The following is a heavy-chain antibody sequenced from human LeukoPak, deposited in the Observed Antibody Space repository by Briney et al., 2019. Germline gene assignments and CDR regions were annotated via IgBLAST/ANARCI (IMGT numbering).Heavy chain of an antibody. CDR2: IYYSGST. CDR3: ARAYSTSWYAPHDY. CDR1: GGSISSYY. D-gene: IGHD6-13*01. J-gene: IGHJ4*02. Sequence: PSETLPLTCTVSGGSISSYYWSWIRQPPGKGLEWIGYIYYSGSTNYNPSLKSRVTISVDTSKNQFSLKLSSVTAADTAMYYCARAYSTSWYAPHDYWGQGTLVTVSS. V-gene: IGHV4-59*01.